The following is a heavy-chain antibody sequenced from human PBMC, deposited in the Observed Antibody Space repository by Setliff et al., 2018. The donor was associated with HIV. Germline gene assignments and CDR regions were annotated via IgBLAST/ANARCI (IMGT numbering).Heavy chain of an antibody. CDR1: GFTFSSYA. V-gene: IGHV3-30*04. CDR3: AKDRASDLVHLFDY. J-gene: IGHJ4*02. CDR2: MSYDGSTK. Sequence: SGGSLRLSCVGSGFTFSSYAMHWVRQAPGKGLEWVGLMSYDGSTKYYADSVKGRFTIARDDSKNTLYLQMNSLRVEDTAVYYCAKDRASDLVHLFDYWGQGALVTVSS.